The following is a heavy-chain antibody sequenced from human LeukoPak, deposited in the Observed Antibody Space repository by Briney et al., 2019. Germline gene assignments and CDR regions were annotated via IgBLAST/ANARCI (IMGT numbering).Heavy chain of an antibody. J-gene: IGHJ5*02. CDR3: ARAGNTIFGVVIDGHWFDP. CDR1: GDSVSSNSAA. V-gene: IGHV6-1*01. Sequence: SQTLSLTCAISGDSVSSNSAAWNWIRQSPSRGLEWLGRTYYRSKWYNDYAVSVKSRITISPDTSKNQFSLQLNSVTPEDTAVYYCARAGNTIFGVVIDGHWFDPWGQGTLVTVSS. D-gene: IGHD3-3*01. CDR2: TYYRSKWYN.